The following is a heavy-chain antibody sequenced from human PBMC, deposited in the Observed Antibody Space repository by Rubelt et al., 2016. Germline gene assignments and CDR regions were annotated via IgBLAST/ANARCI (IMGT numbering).Heavy chain of an antibody. Sequence: QVQLVQSGAEVKKPGASVKVSCKASGYTFTSYYMHWVRQAPGQGLEWMGIINPSGGSTSYEQNVQGRVTMTRDTSTSSVYMELSSLRSEDTAVYYCARSPRYDFEDNWFDPWGQGTLVTVSS. V-gene: IGHV1-46*01. D-gene: IGHD3-3*01. J-gene: IGHJ5*02. CDR3: ARSPRYDFEDNWFDP. CDR2: INPSGGST. CDR1: GYTFTSYY.